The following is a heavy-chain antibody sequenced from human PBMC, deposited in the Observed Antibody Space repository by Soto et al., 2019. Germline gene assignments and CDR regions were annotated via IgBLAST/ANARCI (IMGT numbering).Heavy chain of an antibody. CDR1: GYTFTGYY. J-gene: IGHJ6*02. CDR3: AREGGSGSPTPQYGMDV. V-gene: IGHV1-2*02. CDR2: INPNSGGT. Sequence: ASVKVSCKASGYTFTGYYMHWVRQAPGQGLEWMGWINPNSGGTNYAQKFQGRVTMTRDTSISTAYMELSRLRSDDTAVYYCAREGGSGSPTPQYGMDVWGQWTTVTVSS. D-gene: IGHD3-10*01.